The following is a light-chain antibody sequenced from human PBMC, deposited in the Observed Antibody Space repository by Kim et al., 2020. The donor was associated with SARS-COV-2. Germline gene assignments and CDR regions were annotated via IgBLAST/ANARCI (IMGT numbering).Light chain of an antibody. CDR3: SSYGGTNNFVV. V-gene: IGLV2-8*01. CDR1: SSDVGGYNY. Sequence: SVTSSCNGTSSDVGGYNYVSWYQQHPGKAPKLMIYEVTKRPSGVPDRFSGSKSGNTASLTVSGLQAEDEADYYCSSYGGTNNFVVFGGGTKLTVL. J-gene: IGLJ2*01. CDR2: EVT.